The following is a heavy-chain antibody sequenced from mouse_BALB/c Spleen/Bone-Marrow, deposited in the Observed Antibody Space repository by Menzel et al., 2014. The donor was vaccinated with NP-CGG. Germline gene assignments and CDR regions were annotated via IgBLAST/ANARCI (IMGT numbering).Heavy chain of an antibody. CDR2: ISSGGSTI. V-gene: IGHV5-17*02. D-gene: IGHD1-1*01. J-gene: IGHJ2*01. CDR1: GFTFSSFG. CDR3: VRSGSSSGYFDY. Sequence: VQLKQSGGGLVQPGGSRKLSCAASGFTFSSFGMHWVRQAPEKGLEWVAYISSGGSTIYYGDTVMGRFTISRDNPKNTLFLQMTSLRSEDTATYYCVRSGSSSGYFDYWGQGTTLTVSS.